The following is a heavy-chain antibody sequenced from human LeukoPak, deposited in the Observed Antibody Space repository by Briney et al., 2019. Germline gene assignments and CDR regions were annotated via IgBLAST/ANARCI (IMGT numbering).Heavy chain of an antibody. CDR2: IYYSGST. J-gene: IGHJ5*02. V-gene: IGHV4-59*12. CDR3: ARDIVVVVAAIPPLNWFDP. CDR1: GGSISSYY. Sequence: SETLSLTCTVSGGSISSYYWSWIRQPPGKGLEWIGSIYYSGSTYYNPSLKSRVTISVDTSKNQFSLKLSSVTAADTAVYYCARDIVVVVAAIPPLNWFDPWGQGTLVTVSS. D-gene: IGHD2-15*01.